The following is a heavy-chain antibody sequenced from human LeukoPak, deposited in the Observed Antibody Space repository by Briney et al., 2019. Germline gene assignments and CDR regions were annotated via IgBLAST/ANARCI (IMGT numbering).Heavy chain of an antibody. J-gene: IGHJ3*02. D-gene: IGHD3-16*01. CDR3: AREAFGGVILSRDAFDI. CDR2: ISSSSSTI. CDR1: GFTFSSYS. V-gene: IGHV3-48*01. Sequence: GGSLRLSCAASGFTFSSYSMNWVRQAPGKGLEWVSYISSSSSTIYYADSVRGRFTISRDNSKNTLYLQMNSLRAEDTAVYYCAREAFGGVILSRDAFDIWGQGTMVTVSS.